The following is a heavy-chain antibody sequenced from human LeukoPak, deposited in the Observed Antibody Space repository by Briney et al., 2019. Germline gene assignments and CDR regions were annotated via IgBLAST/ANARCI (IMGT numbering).Heavy chain of an antibody. CDR2: IYSGGST. D-gene: IGHD3-10*01. J-gene: IGHJ4*02. CDR1: GFTVSSNY. V-gene: IGHV3-53*01. Sequence: GSLRLSCAASGFTVSSNYMSWVRQAPGKGLEWVSVIYSGGSTYYADSVKGRFTISRDNSKNTLYLEVISLTAEDTAVYYCAKDDAWLRFGEWSQGTLVTVSS. CDR3: AKDDAWLRFGE.